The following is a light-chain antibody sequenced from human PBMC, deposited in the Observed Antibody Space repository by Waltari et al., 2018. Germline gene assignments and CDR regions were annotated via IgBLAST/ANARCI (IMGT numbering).Light chain of an antibody. J-gene: IGLJ3*02. Sequence: SYVLTQPPSVSVAPGETARITCGGNKIGDKSVHWYQQKPGQAPLLVMFYDNERPSGIPARFSGYNTQNRASLTIGQVEVGDEADYYCQVWDVDTRHGVFGGGTKLTAL. V-gene: IGLV3-21*01. CDR1: KIGDKS. CDR3: QVWDVDTRHGV. CDR2: YDN.